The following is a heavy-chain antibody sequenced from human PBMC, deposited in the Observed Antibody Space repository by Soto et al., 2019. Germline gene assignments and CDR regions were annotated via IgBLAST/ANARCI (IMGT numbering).Heavy chain of an antibody. V-gene: IGHV5-51*01. CDR2: IYPGDSET. D-gene: IGHD2-8*01. CDR3: VRFHTNATGYPFDN. CDR1: GDKFTSYW. J-gene: IGHJ4*02. Sequence: GESLKISCKGSGDKFTSYWIAWVRQMSGKGLEWMGIIYPGDSETRYSPSFQGQVTISADESISTAYLHWRNLKASDTAIYYCVRFHTNATGYPFDNWGQGTMVTVSS.